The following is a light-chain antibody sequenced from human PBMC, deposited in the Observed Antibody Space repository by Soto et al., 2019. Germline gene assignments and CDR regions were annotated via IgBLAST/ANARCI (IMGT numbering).Light chain of an antibody. V-gene: IGKV1-39*01. CDR3: QHTYTAPGT. Sequence: DIQMTQSPSPLSASVGDSVTITCRASQTIKTYLNWYRHKPGKAPELLIYAASRLQSGVASRFSGSGSGTYFILTISSLQPDDLATYYCQHTYTAPGTFGQGTKVEI. CDR2: AAS. J-gene: IGKJ1*01. CDR1: QTIKTY.